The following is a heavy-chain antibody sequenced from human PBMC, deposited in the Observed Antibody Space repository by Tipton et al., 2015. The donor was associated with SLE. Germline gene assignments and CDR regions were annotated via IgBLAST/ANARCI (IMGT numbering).Heavy chain of an antibody. D-gene: IGHD4-17*01. CDR2: IYYHRHT. Sequence: TLSLTCTVSGGSISVYYWGWIRQPPRKKLEWIGYIYYHRHTNYIPSLESRVTISIDTSKNQFSLSLKSVTAADTAVYYCARGSVRADDYWGQGTLVTVSS. J-gene: IGHJ4*02. CDR3: ARGSVRADDY. V-gene: IGHV4-59*01. CDR1: GGSISVYY.